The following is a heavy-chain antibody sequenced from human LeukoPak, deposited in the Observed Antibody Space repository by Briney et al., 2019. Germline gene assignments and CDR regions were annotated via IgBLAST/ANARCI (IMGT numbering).Heavy chain of an antibody. J-gene: IGHJ5*02. Sequence: GGSLRLSCAAYGFTFRSYAMSWVRQAPGKGLEWVSALSGSGGSTYYADSVKGRFTISRDNSKNTLYLQMSSLRAEDTAVYYCAASLPNIVVVPAAKGPFRSWGQGTLVTVSS. D-gene: IGHD2-2*01. V-gene: IGHV3-23*01. CDR3: AASLPNIVVVPAAKGPFRS. CDR1: GFTFRSYA. CDR2: LSGSGGST.